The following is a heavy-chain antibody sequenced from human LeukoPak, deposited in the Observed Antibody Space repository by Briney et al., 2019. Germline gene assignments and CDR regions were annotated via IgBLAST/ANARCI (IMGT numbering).Heavy chain of an antibody. D-gene: IGHD6-19*01. J-gene: IGHJ6*02. V-gene: IGHV1-24*01. CDR1: GYTLTELS. CDR2: FDPEDGET. CDR3: ASALYSSGWYLGYYYYGMDV. Sequence: ASVKVSCKVSGYTLTELSMHWVRQAPGKGLEWMGGFDPEDGETIYAQRFQGRVTMTEDTSTDTAYMELSSLRSEDTAVYYCASALYSSGWYLGYYYYGMDVWGQGTTVTVSS.